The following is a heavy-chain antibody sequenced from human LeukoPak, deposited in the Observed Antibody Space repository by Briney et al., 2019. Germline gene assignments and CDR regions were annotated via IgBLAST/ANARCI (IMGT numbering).Heavy chain of an antibody. CDR1: GGSIGSFF. CDR2: IHYSGST. J-gene: IGHJ5*02. D-gene: IGHD3-16*01. CDR3: ARSRGGYGDYGSWFDP. Sequence: ETLSLTCTVSGGSIGSFFWSWIRQPPGKALEWIGYIHYSGSTKYNPSLKSRVTISVDTSENQFSLTLNSVTAADTAVYYCARSRGGYGDYGSWFDPWGQGILVTVSS. V-gene: IGHV4-59*01.